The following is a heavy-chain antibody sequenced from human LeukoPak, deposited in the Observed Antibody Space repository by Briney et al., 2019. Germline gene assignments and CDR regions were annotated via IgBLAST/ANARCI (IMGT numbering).Heavy chain of an antibody. Sequence: PGRSLRLSCAASGFTFGSYGMHWVRQAPGKGLQWVAVISYDGRNRYYADSVKGRFTISRDDSKNTVYLQMNGLRAEDTALYYCAKGGVATVDYFDYWGQGTLVTVSS. CDR1: GFTFGSYG. J-gene: IGHJ4*02. V-gene: IGHV3-30*18. D-gene: IGHD5-12*01. CDR2: ISYDGRNR. CDR3: AKGGVATVDYFDY.